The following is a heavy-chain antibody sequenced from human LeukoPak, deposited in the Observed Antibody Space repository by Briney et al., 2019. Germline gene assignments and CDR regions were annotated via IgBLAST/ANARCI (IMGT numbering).Heavy chain of an antibody. CDR3: AKVGAIIVVVYYFDY. V-gene: IGHV3-23*01. CDR2: ISGSGGST. CDR1: GFTFSSYA. Sequence: GGSLRLSCAASGFTFSSYAMSWVRQAPGKGLEWVSAISGSGGSTYYADSVKGRFTISRDNSKNTLYLQMNSLRAEDTAVYYCAKVGAIIVVVYYFDYWGQGTLVTVSS. D-gene: IGHD3-22*01. J-gene: IGHJ4*02.